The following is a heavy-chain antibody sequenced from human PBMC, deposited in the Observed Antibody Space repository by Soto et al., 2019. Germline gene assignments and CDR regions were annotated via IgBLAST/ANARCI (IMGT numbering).Heavy chain of an antibody. Sequence: ASVKVSCKAAGYTFTSYGISWLRRAPGQGLEWMGWISAYNGNTNYAQKLQGRVTMTTDTSTSTAYMELRSLRSDDTAVYYCARDPSLLRFLEWSYDGREYYFDYWGQGTLVTVSS. V-gene: IGHV1-18*01. D-gene: IGHD3-3*01. CDR3: ARDPSLLRFLEWSYDGREYYFDY. CDR1: GYTFTSYG. J-gene: IGHJ4*02. CDR2: ISAYNGNT.